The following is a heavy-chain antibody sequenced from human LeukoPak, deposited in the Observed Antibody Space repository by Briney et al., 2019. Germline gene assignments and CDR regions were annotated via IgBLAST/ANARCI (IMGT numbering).Heavy chain of an antibody. V-gene: IGHV3-7*01. CDR2: IKQDGSEK. D-gene: IGHD3-10*01. J-gene: IGHJ4*02. CDR3: ARPLLWFGESPKDY. Sequence: GGSLRLSCAASGFTFSSYWMSWVRQAPGKGLEWVANIKQDGSEKYHVDSVKGRFTISRDNAKNSLYLQMNSLRAEDTAVYYCARPLLWFGESPKDYWGQGTLVTVSS. CDR1: GFTFSSYW.